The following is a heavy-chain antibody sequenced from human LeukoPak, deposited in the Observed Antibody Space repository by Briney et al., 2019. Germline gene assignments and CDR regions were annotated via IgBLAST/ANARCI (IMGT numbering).Heavy chain of an antibody. J-gene: IGHJ4*02. CDR3: AREMRFGSYSSSWYLLDY. CDR1: GGSISSYY. V-gene: IGHV4-59*01. Sequence: SETLSVTRTVSGGSISSYYWSWIRQPPGKGLEWIGYIYYSGSTNYNPSLKSRVTISVDTSKNQFSLKLSSVTAADTAVYYCAREMRFGSYSSSWYLLDYWGEGTLVPVSS. D-gene: IGHD6-13*01. CDR2: IYYSGST.